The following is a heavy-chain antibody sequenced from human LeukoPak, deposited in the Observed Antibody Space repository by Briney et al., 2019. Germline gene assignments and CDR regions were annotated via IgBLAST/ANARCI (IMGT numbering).Heavy chain of an antibody. V-gene: IGHV1-8*01. CDR1: GYTFTSYD. CDR2: MNPNSGNT. J-gene: IGHJ5*02. Sequence: GASVKVSCKASGYTFTSYDINWVRQATGQGLEWMGWMNPNSGNTGYAQKFQGRVTMTRNTSISTAYVELSSLRSEDTAVYYCARERVTMVRGPKRGWFDPWGQGTLVTVSS. D-gene: IGHD3-10*01. CDR3: ARERVTMVRGPKRGWFDP.